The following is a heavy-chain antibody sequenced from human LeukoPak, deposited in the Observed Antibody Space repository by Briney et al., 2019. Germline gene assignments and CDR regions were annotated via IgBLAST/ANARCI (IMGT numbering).Heavy chain of an antibody. V-gene: IGHV3-73*01. CDR3: TTDTDPFGAYYYMDV. Sequence: GGSLRLSCAASGFTFSGSAMHWVRQASGKGLEWVGRIRSKANSYATAYAASVKGRFTISRDDSKNTAYLQMNSLKTEDTAVYYCTTDTDPFGAYYYMDVWGKGTTVTVSS. J-gene: IGHJ6*03. D-gene: IGHD3-16*01. CDR2: IRSKANSYAT. CDR1: GFTFSGSA.